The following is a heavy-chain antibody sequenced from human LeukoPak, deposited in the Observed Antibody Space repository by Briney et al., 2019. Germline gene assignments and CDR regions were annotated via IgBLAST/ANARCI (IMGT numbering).Heavy chain of an antibody. J-gene: IGHJ6*03. D-gene: IGHD2-15*01. CDR2: IYYSGTT. CDR1: GDSISGFY. CDR3: ARATYCSGGSCYHGAGYYYMDV. Sequence: PSETLSLTCTVSGDSISGFYWSWIRQPPGKGLEWIGYIYYSGTTNYNPSLKSRLTISVDTSKNQFSLELSSVTAADTAVYYCARATYCSGGSCYHGAGYYYMDVWGKGTTVTVSS. V-gene: IGHV4-59*01.